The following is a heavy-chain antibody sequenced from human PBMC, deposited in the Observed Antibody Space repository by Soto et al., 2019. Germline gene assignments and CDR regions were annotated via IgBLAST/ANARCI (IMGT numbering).Heavy chain of an antibody. J-gene: IGHJ4*02. D-gene: IGHD6-13*01. CDR1: GGTFSSYA. CDR2: IIPIFGTA. Sequence: QVQLVQSGAEVKKPGSSVKVSCKASGGTFSSYAISWVRQAPGQGLEWMGGIIPIFGTANYAQKFQGRVTITADESXXTAYMELSSLRSEDTAVYYCARAHKPGIAAAGTDYWGQGTLVTVSS. CDR3: ARAHKPGIAAAGTDY. V-gene: IGHV1-69*12.